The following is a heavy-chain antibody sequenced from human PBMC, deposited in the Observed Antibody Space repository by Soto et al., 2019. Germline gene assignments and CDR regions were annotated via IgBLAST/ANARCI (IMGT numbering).Heavy chain of an antibody. CDR3: ATSYDSGFDP. Sequence: QLQLVQSGGEVKKPGASVRVSCEAYGYPFSKYGISWIRQAPGQGLEWMGWIKPDNGNTDYAQKFRGRITMTTATSSNTAYPELRSLRSDDTAVYYCATSYDSGFDPWGQGTLVSVSS. J-gene: IGHJ5*02. V-gene: IGHV1-18*04. CDR2: IKPDNGNT. D-gene: IGHD5-12*01. CDR1: GYPFSKYG.